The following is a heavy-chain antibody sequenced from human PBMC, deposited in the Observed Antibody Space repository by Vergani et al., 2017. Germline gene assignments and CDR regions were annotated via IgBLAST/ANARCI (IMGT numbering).Heavy chain of an antibody. CDR1: GYTFTAYY. V-gene: IGHV1-2*02. CDR3: ARGASYFDSGGYADT. CDR2: INPNSGGT. J-gene: IGHJ5*02. Sequence: QVQLVQSGAEVKKPGASVKVSCKASGYTFTAYYMHWVRQAPGQGLEWMGWINPNSGGTNYAQKFQGRVTMTRDTSISTAYMELSRLRSDDTAVYYCARGASYFDSGGYADTWGQGTLVTVS. D-gene: IGHD3-22*01.